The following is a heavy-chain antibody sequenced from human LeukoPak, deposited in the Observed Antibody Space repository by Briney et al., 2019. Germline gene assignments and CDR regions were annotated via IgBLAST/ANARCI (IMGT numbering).Heavy chain of an antibody. Sequence: ASVKVSCKVSGYTLTELSMHWVRQAPGKGLEWMGGFDPEDGETIYAQKFRGRVTMTEDTSTDTAYMELSSLRSEDTAVYYCATLPSAAIPGYYYYYYMDVWGKGTTVTVSS. J-gene: IGHJ6*03. CDR1: GYTLTELS. V-gene: IGHV1-24*01. D-gene: IGHD2-2*02. CDR3: ATLPSAAIPGYYYYYYMDV. CDR2: FDPEDGET.